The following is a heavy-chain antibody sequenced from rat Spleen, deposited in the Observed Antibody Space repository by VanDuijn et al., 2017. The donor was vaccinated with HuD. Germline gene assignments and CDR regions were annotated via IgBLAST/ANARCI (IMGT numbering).Heavy chain of an antibody. CDR2: ISTRGGST. J-gene: IGHJ3*01. CDR1: GFTFSDYY. CDR3: ARDIYGGYSELGYFAY. D-gene: IGHD1-11*01. V-gene: IGHV5-25*01. Sequence: EVQLVESDGGLVQPGRSLKLSCAASGFTFSDYYMAWVRQAPTKGLEWVATISTRGGSTYYRDSVKGRFTISRDNAKSTLYLQMESLRSEDTATYFCARDIYGGYSELGYFAYWGQGTLVTVSS.